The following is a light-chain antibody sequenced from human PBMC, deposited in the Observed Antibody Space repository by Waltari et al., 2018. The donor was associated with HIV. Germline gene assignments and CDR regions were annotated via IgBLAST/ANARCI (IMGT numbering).Light chain of an antibody. CDR2: EWY. V-gene: IGLV2-14*01. CDR3: ASFTSGRLNV. CDR1: SNDVGAYDY. J-gene: IGLJ1*01. Sequence: QSALTQPASVSGSPGQSITISCTGTSNDVGAYDYVSWYQQSPGKVPKLLIYEWYNGPSRSPNRFSGSKSGNTAFLTISGRRAEDEADYYCASFTSGRLNVFGSGTKVTVL.